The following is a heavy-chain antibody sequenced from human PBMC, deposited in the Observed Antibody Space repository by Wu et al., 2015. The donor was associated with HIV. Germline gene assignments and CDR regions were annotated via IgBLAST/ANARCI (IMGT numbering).Heavy chain of an antibody. CDR2: ISAYNGNT. D-gene: IGHD3/OR15-3a*01. Sequence: QVQLVQSGAEVKKPGASVKVSCKASGYTFTSYAISWVRQASGQGLEWMGWISAYNGNTKYAQKLQGRVTMTTDTSTSTAYMELRSLRSDDTAVYYCARVPSDWREWYYFDYWGQGTWSPSP. CDR3: ARVPSDWREWYYFDY. CDR1: GYTFTSYA. V-gene: IGHV1-18*01. J-gene: IGHJ4*02.